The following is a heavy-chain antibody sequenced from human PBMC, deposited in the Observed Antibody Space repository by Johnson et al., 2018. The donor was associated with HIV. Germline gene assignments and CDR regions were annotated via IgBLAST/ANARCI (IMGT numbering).Heavy chain of an antibody. CDR3: ASSPMRYSSSAYAFDI. J-gene: IGHJ3*02. CDR1: GSTFSSYW. CDR2: ITQDGSEK. Sequence: VQLVESGGGLVQPGGSLRLSCAAPGSTFSSYWMSWVRQAPGKGLEWVANITQDGSEKYYVDSVKGRFPISRDNAKNTLYLQMNSLRAEDTAVYYCASSPMRYSSSAYAFDIWGQGTMVTVSS. D-gene: IGHD6-6*01. V-gene: IGHV3-7*01.